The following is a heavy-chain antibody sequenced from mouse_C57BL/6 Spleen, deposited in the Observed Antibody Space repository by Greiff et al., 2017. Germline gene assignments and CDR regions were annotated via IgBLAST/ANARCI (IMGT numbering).Heavy chain of an antibody. J-gene: IGHJ4*01. V-gene: IGHV1-55*01. D-gene: IGHD1-1*01. CDR3: AREGGSSYAMDY. CDR1: GYTFTSYW. CDR2: IYPGSGST. Sequence: VQLQQPGAELVKPGASVKMSCKASGYTFTSYWITWVKQRPGPGLEWIGDIYPGSGSTNYNEKFKSKATLTVDTSSSTAYMQLSSLTSEDSAVYYCAREGGSSYAMDYWGQGTSVTVSS.